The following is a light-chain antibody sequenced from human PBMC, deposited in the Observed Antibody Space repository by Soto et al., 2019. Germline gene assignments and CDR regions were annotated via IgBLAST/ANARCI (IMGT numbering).Light chain of an antibody. V-gene: IGKV3-15*01. CDR3: QQYNNWPPPLT. J-gene: IGKJ4*01. Sequence: EIVMTQSPATLSVSPGERATLSCRASQSVSSNLAWYQQKPGQAPGLLIYVASARATGIPARFSGSGSGTEFTLTISVLPSEEFAVCDCQQYNNWPPPLTFGGGTKVEIK. CDR1: QSVSSN. CDR2: VAS.